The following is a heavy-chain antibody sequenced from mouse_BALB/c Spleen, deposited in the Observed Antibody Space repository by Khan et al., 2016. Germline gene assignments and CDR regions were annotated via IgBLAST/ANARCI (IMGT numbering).Heavy chain of an antibody. CDR2: IRSKSNNYAT. CDR3: VRELGFAY. Sequence: EVQLLEPGGGLVQPKGSLKLSCAASGFTFNTNAMNWVRQAPGKGLEWVARIRSKSNNYATYYADSVKDRFTISRDDSQSMLYLQMNNLKTEDTAMYYCVRELGFAYWGQGTLVTVSA. J-gene: IGHJ3*01. CDR1: GFTFNTNA. V-gene: IGHV10S3*01. D-gene: IGHD4-1*01.